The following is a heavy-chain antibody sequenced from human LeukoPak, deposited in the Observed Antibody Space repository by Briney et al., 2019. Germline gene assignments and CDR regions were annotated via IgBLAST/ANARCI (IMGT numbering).Heavy chain of an antibody. CDR1: GGTFSSYA. Sequence: ASVKVSCKASGGTFSSYAISWVRQAPGQGLEWMGGIIPIFGTANYAQKFQGRVTITTDESTSTAYMELSSLRSEDTAVYYCAREAGVVVPAAMGWFDPWGQGTLVTVSS. CDR2: IIPIFGTA. J-gene: IGHJ5*02. V-gene: IGHV1-69*05. CDR3: AREAGVVVPAAMGWFDP. D-gene: IGHD2-2*01.